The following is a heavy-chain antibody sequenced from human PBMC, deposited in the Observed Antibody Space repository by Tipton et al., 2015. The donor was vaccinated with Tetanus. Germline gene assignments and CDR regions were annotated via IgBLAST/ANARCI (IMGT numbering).Heavy chain of an antibody. CDR3: ARTWGVWVTSIDAFDI. Sequence: GLVKPSETLSLTCTVSGGSINNSAWWSWVRQPPGKGLEWIGEISQTGSTNHNLSLRSRVAISVDTSKNQFSLKLSSVTAADTAVYYCARTWGVWVTSIDAFDIWGQGTKVAVSS. V-gene: IGHV4-4*02. D-gene: IGHD3-16*01. CDR2: ISQTGST. CDR1: GGSINNSAW. J-gene: IGHJ3*02.